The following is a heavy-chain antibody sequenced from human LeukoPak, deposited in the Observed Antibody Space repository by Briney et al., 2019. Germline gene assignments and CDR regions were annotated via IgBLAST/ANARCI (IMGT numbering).Heavy chain of an antibody. Sequence: PSETLSLTCTVSGYSISSGYYWGWIRQPPGKGLEWIGSIYHSGSTYYNPSLKSRVTISVDTSKNQFSLKLSSVTAADTAVYYCAREVGANNFDYWGQGTLVTVSS. D-gene: IGHD1-26*01. CDR3: AREVGANNFDY. CDR2: IYHSGST. CDR1: GYSISSGYY. V-gene: IGHV4-38-2*02. J-gene: IGHJ4*02.